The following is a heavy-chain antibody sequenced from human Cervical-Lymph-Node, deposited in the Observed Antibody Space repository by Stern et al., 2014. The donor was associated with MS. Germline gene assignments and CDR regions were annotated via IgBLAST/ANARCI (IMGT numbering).Heavy chain of an antibody. Sequence: QLVESGPEVKKPGTSVKVSCKASGFPFTSSAVQWVRQARGQRLEWKGWVVVGSGNTNYAQKFQERVTITRDMCTSTAYMELSSLRSEDTAVYYCAAEQGAVAAYYYYYGMDVWGQGTTVTVSS. D-gene: IGHD6-19*01. CDR1: GFPFTSSA. CDR2: VVVGSGNT. J-gene: IGHJ6*02. V-gene: IGHV1-58*01. CDR3: AAEQGAVAAYYYYYGMDV.